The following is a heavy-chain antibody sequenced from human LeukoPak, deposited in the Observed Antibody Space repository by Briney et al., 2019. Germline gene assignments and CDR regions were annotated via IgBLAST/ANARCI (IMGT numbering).Heavy chain of an antibody. Sequence: ASVKVSCKASGYTFTGYCMHWVRQAPGQGLEWMGWINPNSGGTNYAQKFQGRVTMTRDTSISTAYMELSRLRSDDTAVYYCARDKSIGEMATILGYWGQGTLVTVSS. V-gene: IGHV1-2*02. D-gene: IGHD5-24*01. CDR2: INPNSGGT. J-gene: IGHJ4*02. CDR3: ARDKSIGEMATILGY. CDR1: GYTFTGYC.